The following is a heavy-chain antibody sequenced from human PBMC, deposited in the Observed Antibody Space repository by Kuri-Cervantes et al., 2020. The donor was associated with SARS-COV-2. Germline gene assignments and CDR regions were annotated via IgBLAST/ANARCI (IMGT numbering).Heavy chain of an antibody. CDR3: ARESDIVVGTGYFDY. J-gene: IGHJ4*02. CDR1: GFTFSSYW. CDR2: INSDGSST. Sequence: GGSLRLSCAASGFTFSSYWMHWVRQAPGKGLVWVSRINSDGSSTSYADSVKGRFTISRDNAKNTLYLQMNSLRAEDTAVYYCARESDIVVGTGYFDYWGQGTLVTVSS. D-gene: IGHD2-15*01. V-gene: IGHV3-74*01.